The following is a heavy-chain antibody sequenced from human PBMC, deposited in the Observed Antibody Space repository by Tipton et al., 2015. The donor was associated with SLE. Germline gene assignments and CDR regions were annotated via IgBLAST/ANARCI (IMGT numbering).Heavy chain of an antibody. Sequence: LRLSCTVFGDSISSGGYSWSWISQHPWKGLEWIGYTYFSGSTYYNQSLKSRVIISIDTSKNQFSLNLSDVTDADTAVYYCASYTGAYSAFDFWGRGTKVTVSS. CDR3: ASYTGAYSAFDF. CDR2: TYFSGST. V-gene: IGHV4-31*03. D-gene: IGHD7-27*01. J-gene: IGHJ3*01. CDR1: GDSISSGGYS.